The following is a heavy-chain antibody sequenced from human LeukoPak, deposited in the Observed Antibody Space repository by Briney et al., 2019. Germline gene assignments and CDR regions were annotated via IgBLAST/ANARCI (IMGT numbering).Heavy chain of an antibody. Sequence: GESLKISCKGSGYSFTSYWIGWVRQMPGKGLEWMGIIYPGDSGTRYSPSFQGQVTISADKSISTAYLQWSSLKASDTAMYYCARTIGYGSGSSGADWFDPWGQGTLVTVSS. CDR1: GYSFTSYW. CDR3: ARTIGYGSGSSGADWFDP. J-gene: IGHJ5*02. D-gene: IGHD3-10*01. CDR2: IYPGDSGT. V-gene: IGHV5-51*01.